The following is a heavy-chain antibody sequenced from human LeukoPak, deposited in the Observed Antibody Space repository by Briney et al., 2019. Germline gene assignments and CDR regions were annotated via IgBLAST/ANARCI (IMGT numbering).Heavy chain of an antibody. Sequence: GGSLRLSCAASGFTFSSYAMSWVRQAPGKGLEWVSAISGSGRSTYYADSVKGRLTISRDNSKSTLYLQMNSLRAEDTAVYYCAKDPVSSSGWSNWFDPWGQGTLVTVSS. CDR1: GFTFSSYA. J-gene: IGHJ5*02. V-gene: IGHV3-23*01. CDR3: AKDPVSSSGWSNWFDP. D-gene: IGHD6-19*01. CDR2: ISGSGRST.